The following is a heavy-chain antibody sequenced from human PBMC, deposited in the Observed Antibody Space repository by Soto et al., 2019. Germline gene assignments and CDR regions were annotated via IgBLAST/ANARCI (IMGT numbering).Heavy chain of an antibody. J-gene: IGHJ3*01. CDR1: GGSISSHY. D-gene: IGHD6-19*01. CDR3: GRDPYSGVAGV. V-gene: IGHV4-59*11. CDR2: IYNSGTT. Sequence: NPSETLSLTCTVSGGSISSHYLNWIRQPPGKGLEWIGYIYNSGTTNYNPSLKTRVTISVDTSKNQFSLKLSSVTAADTAVYFCGRDPYSGVAGVWGQGTMVTVSS.